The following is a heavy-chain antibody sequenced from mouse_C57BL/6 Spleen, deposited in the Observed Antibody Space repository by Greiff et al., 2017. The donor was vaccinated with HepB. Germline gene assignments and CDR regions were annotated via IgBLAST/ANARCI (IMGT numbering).Heavy chain of an antibody. J-gene: IGHJ3*01. D-gene: IGHD2-4*01. CDR3: ARSDPQPQIYYDYDWFAY. V-gene: IGHV1-80*01. Sequence: VQLQQSGAELVKPGASVKISCKASVYAFSSYWMNWVKQRPGKGLEWIGQIYPGDGDTNYNGKFKGKATLTADKSSSTAYMQLSSLTSEDSAVYFCARSDPQPQIYYDYDWFAYWGQGTLVTVSA. CDR1: VYAFSSYW. CDR2: IYPGDGDT.